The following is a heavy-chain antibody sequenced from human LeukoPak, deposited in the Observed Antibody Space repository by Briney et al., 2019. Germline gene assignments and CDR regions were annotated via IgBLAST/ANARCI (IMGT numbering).Heavy chain of an antibody. CDR2: IYYSGST. V-gene: IGHV4-59*01. CDR3: ARTTEGGYSYGYFYYYYMDV. D-gene: IGHD5-18*01. CDR1: GGSIRSYY. Sequence: PSETLSLTCTVSGGSIRSYYWSWIRQPPGKGLEWIGYIYYSGSTNYKSSLKSRVTISVDTSKNQFSLKLSSVTAADTAVYYCARTTEGGYSYGYFYYYYMDVWGKGTTVTVSS. J-gene: IGHJ6*03.